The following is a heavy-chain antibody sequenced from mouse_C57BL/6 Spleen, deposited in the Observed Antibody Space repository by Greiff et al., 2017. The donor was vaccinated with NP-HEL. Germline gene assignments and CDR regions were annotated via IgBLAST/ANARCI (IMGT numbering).Heavy chain of an antibody. D-gene: IGHD1-1*01. CDR1: GYAFSSSW. J-gene: IGHJ4*01. V-gene: IGHV1-82*01. CDR3: ARNPPITTVVADYAMDY. CDR2: IYPGDGDT. Sequence: VQLQESGPELVKPGASVKISCKASGYAFSSSWMNWVKQRPGKGLEWIGRIYPGDGDTNYNGKFKGKATLTAAKSSSTAYMQLSSLTSEDSAVYCFARNPPITTVVADYAMDYWGQGTSVTVSS.